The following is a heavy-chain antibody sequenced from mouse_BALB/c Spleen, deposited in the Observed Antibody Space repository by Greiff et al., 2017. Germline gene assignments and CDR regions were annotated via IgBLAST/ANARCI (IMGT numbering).Heavy chain of an antibody. J-gene: IGHJ1*01. V-gene: IGHV1S81*02. CDR3: AKLTGNFDV. Sequence: QVQLQQPGAELVKPGASVKLSCKASGYTFTSYWMHWVKQRPGQGLEWIGEINPSNGRTNYNEKFKSKATLTVDKSSSTAYMQLSSLTSEDSAVYYCAKLTGNFDVWGAGTTVTVSS. D-gene: IGHD4-1*01. CDR1: GYTFTSYW. CDR2: INPSNGRT.